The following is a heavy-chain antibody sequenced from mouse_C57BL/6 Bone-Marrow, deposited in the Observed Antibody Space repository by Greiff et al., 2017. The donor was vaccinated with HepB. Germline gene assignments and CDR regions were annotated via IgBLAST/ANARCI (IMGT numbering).Heavy chain of an antibody. CDR2: INPGSGGT. CDR3: ARNRDYYAMDY. J-gene: IGHJ4*01. CDR1: GYAFTNYL. V-gene: IGHV1-54*01. Sequence: ESGAELVRPGTSVKVSCKASGYAFTNYLIEWVKQRPGQGLEWIGVINPGSGGTNYNEKFKGKATLTADKSSSTAYMQLSSLTSEDSAVYFCARNRDYYAMDYWGQGTSVTVSS.